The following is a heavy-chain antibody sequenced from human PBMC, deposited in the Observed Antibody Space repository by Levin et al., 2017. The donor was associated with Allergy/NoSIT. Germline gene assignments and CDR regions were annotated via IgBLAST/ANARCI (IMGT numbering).Heavy chain of an antibody. CDR2: INTNTGNP. V-gene: IGHV7-4-1*02. CDR1: GYTFTNYA. Sequence: GESLKISCKVSGYTFTNYAINWVRQAPGQGLEWMGWINTNTGNPTYAQGFTGRFVFSLDTSVSTAYLQISSLKAEDTGVYYCARDYDTVSSWYFDLWGRGTLVTVSS. CDR3: ARDYDTVSSWYFDL. D-gene: IGHD3-16*01. J-gene: IGHJ2*01.